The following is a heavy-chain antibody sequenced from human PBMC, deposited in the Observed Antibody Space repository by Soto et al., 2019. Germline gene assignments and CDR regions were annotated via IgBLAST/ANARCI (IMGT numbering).Heavy chain of an antibody. CDR1: VGTFNSYT. D-gene: IGHD6-13*01. CDR2: FIPVLGVT. J-gene: IGHJ5*02. V-gene: IGHV1-69*02. Sequence: QVQLVQSGAELKKPGSSVKVSCRASVGTFNSYTLSWVRQAPGQGFEWLGRFIPVLGVTNYAQKFQGRVTLAADKSTSTAYMELNNLTSEDTAVYYCARGAAAAGPWCNWFDPWGQGTLVTVSS. CDR3: ARGAAAAGPWCNWFDP.